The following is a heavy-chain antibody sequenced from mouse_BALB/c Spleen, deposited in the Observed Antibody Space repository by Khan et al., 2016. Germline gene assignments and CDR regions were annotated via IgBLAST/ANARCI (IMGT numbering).Heavy chain of an antibody. J-gene: IGHJ3*01. CDR2: ILTGSGST. Sequence: QVRLQQSGAELMKPGASVKISCKATGYTFSRYWIEWVKERPGHGLEWIGEILTGSGSTDYNEKFKGKATFTAETSSNTAYIQLSGLTSEYSAVYYCARGAYWGQGTLVTVSA. CDR1: GYTFSRYW. V-gene: IGHV1-9*01. CDR3: ARGAY.